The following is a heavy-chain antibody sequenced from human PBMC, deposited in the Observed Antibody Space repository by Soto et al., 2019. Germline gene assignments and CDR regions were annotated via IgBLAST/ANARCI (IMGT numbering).Heavy chain of an antibody. CDR3: ARLGFGVVDYYYYMDV. D-gene: IGHD3-3*01. CDR1: GYTFTSYD. Sequence: ASGKVSCKASGYTFTSYDINWVRQATGQGLEWMGWMNPNSGNTGYAQKFQGRVTMTRNTSISTAYMELSSLRSEDTAVYYCARLGFGVVDYYYYMDVWGKGTTVTVS. CDR2: MNPNSGNT. J-gene: IGHJ6*03. V-gene: IGHV1-8*01.